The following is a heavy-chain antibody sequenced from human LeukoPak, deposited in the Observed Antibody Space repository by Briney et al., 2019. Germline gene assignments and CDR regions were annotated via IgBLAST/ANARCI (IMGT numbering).Heavy chain of an antibody. CDR3: ARDQGGSYRYYFDY. Sequence: PGGSLRLSCAASGFTFSSYAMHWVRHAPGKGLEWVAVISYDGSNKYYADSVKGRFTISRDNSKNTLYLQMNSLRAEDTAVYYCARDQGGSYRYYFDYWGQGTLVTVSS. CDR1: GFTFSSYA. D-gene: IGHD1-26*01. V-gene: IGHV3-30-3*01. J-gene: IGHJ4*02. CDR2: ISYDGSNK.